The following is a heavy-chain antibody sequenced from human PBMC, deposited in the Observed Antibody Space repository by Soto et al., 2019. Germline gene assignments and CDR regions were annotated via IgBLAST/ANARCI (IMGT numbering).Heavy chain of an antibody. J-gene: IGHJ3*01. CDR1: GGSITSYY. D-gene: IGHD6-13*01. Sequence: PSETLSLTCTVSGGSITSYYWSWIRQPPGKGLEWIGYIHYRGNSNYNPSLKSRVTILVDTSKNQLSLKLSSVTAADTAVYYCARSSASWYSGAFDVWGQGTMVTVSS. V-gene: IGHV4-59*01. CDR3: ARSSASWYSGAFDV. CDR2: IHYRGNS.